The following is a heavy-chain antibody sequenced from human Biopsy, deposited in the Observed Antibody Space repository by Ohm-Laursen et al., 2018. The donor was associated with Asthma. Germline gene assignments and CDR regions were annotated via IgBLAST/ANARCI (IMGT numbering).Heavy chain of an antibody. V-gene: IGHV1-58*01. CDR2: SVFASGAT. CDR3: AAGRTSLQGESLI. Sequence: PSVKASCHASGVALSGYTFEWVRQARGLGLGWVVGSVFASGATNYAQNFQDRLTVTRDMSAGSVSMELRGLSSTDTAVYYCAAGRTSLQGESLIWGQGTLVSVSS. J-gene: IGHJ4*01. D-gene: IGHD2/OR15-2a*01. CDR1: GVALSGYT.